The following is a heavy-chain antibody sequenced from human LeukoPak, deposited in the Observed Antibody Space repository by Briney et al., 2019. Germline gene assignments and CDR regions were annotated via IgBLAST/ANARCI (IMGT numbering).Heavy chain of an antibody. CDR2: IYYSGST. V-gene: IGHV4-59*01. J-gene: IGHJ2*01. Sequence: PSETLSPTCTVSGGSISSYYWSWIRQPPGKGLEWIGYIYYSGSTNYNPSLKSRVTISVDTSKNQFSLKLSSVTAADTAVYYCASWPDYGGTRIDLWGRGTLVTVSS. CDR3: ASWPDYGGTRIDL. CDR1: GGSISSYY. D-gene: IGHD4-23*01.